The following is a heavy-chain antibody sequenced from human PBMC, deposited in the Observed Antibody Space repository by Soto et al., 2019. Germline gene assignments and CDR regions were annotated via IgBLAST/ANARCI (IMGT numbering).Heavy chain of an antibody. CDR3: AADTVTSGWYSDYYYYYGMDV. D-gene: IGHD6-19*01. V-gene: IGHV1-58*02. Sequence: GASVKVSCKASGFTFTSSAMQWVRQARGQRLEWIGWIVVGSGNTNYAQKFQERVTITRDMSTSTAYMELSSLRSEDTAVYYCAADTVTSGWYSDYYYYYGMDVWGQGTTVTVSS. CDR2: IVVGSGNT. J-gene: IGHJ6*02. CDR1: GFTFTSSA.